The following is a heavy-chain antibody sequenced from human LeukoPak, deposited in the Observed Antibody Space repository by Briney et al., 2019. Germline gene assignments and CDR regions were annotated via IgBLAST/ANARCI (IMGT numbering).Heavy chain of an antibody. CDR2: INPNSGGT. D-gene: IGHD1-26*01. CDR1: GYTFTGYY. J-gene: IGHJ4*02. V-gene: IGHV1-2*06. Sequence: ASVKLSCKASGYTFTGYYMHWVRQAPGQGLELMGRINPNSGGTNYAPKLQGRVTITRDTSISTAYLELSRLRSDDTAVYYCASQGWGSGSYRIDYWGQGTLVTVSS. CDR3: ASQGWGSGSYRIDY.